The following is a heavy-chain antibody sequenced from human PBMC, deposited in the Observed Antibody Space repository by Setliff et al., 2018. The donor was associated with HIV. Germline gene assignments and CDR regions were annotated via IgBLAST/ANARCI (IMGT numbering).Heavy chain of an antibody. V-gene: IGHV3-15*01. CDR2: IKSKTDGGTA. D-gene: IGHD3-3*01. CDR3: TRDRQPGYDFWSGYSYYYYYYMDV. Sequence: GGSLRLSCAASGFTFNSAWMTWVRQAPGKGLEWVGRIKSKTDGGTADYAAPVKGRFTISRDDSKNIAYLQMNSLKTEDTAVYYCTRDRQPGYDFWSGYSYYYYYYMDVWGKGTTVTVSS. J-gene: IGHJ6*03. CDR1: GFTFNSAW.